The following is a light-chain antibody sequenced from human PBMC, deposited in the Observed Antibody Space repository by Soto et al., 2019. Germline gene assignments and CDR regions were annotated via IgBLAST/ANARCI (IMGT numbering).Light chain of an antibody. CDR2: EVS. Sequence: QSALTQPPSASGSFGQSVTISRTGTSSDVGGYNYVSWYQQHPGKAPKLMIYEVSERPSGVPDRFSGSKSGNTASLTVSGLQADDEADYYCSSYSGTNYHYVFGTGTKVTVL. CDR1: SSDVGGYNY. V-gene: IGLV2-8*01. CDR3: SSYSGTNYHYV. J-gene: IGLJ1*01.